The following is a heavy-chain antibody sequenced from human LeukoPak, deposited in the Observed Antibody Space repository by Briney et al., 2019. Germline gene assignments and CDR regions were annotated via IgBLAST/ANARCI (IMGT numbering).Heavy chain of an antibody. D-gene: IGHD6-19*01. CDR1: GFTFSSYS. Sequence: PGGSLRLSCAASGFTFSSYSMNWVRQAPGKGLEWVSSISSSSSYIYYADSVKGRFTISRDNAKNSLYLQMNSLRAEDTAVYYCARGRVAGTNFDYWGQGTLVTVSS. CDR2: ISSSSSYI. J-gene: IGHJ4*02. V-gene: IGHV3-21*01. CDR3: ARGRVAGTNFDY.